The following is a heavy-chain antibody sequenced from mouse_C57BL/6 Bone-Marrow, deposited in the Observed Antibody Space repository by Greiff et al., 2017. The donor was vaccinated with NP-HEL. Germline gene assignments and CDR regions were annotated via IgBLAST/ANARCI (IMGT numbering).Heavy chain of an antibody. CDR1: GYTFTSYG. D-gene: IGHD2-2*01. CDR2: IYPRSGNT. V-gene: IGHV1-81*01. J-gene: IGHJ2*01. CDR3: ARFMVTTDFDY. Sequence: QVQLQQSGAELARPGASVKLSCKASGYTFTSYGISWVKQRTGQGLEWIGEIYPRSGNTYYNEKFKGKATLTADKSSGTAYMELRSLTSEDSAVYFCARFMVTTDFDYWGQGTTLTVSS.